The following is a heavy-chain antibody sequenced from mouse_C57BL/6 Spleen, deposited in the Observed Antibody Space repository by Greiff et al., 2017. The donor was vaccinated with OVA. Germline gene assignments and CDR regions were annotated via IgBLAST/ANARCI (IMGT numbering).Heavy chain of an antibody. CDR3: TRRWGTY. V-gene: IGHV1-15*01. D-gene: IGHD2-3*01. CDR2: IDPETGGT. J-gene: IGHJ3*01. Sequence: VKLMESGAELVRPGASVTLSCKASGYTFTDYEMHWVKQTPVHGLEWIGAIDPETGGTAYNQKFKGKAILTADKSSSTAYMELRSLTSEDSAVYYCTRRWGTYWGQGTLVTVSA. CDR1: GYTFTDYE.